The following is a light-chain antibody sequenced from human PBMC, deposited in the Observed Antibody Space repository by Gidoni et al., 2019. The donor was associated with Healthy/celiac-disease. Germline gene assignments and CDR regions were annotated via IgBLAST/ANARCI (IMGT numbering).Light chain of an antibody. V-gene: IGKV2-28*01. CDR1: QRLRHSNGYND. J-gene: IGKJ1*01. CDR2: LGS. CDR3: MQALQTPWT. Sequence: DIVMTQSPLSLPVTPGEPASISCRSSQRLRHSNGYNDLDWYLQKPGQSPQLLIYLGSNRASGVPDRFSGSGSGTDFTLKISRVEAEDVGVYYCMQALQTPWTFGQGTKVEIK.